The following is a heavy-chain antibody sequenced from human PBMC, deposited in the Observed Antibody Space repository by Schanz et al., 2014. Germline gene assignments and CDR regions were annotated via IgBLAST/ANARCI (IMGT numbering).Heavy chain of an antibody. D-gene: IGHD6-19*01. V-gene: IGHV1-69*08. J-gene: IGHJ6*03. CDR1: GGTFNSYT. CDR2: IIPILGIA. Sequence: QVQLVQSGAEVKKPGSSMKVSCKASGGTFNSYTINWVRQAPGQGLEWMGRIIPILGIANYAQKFQGRVTITADRSTSTAYMELSSLRSEDTAVYYCARDHQWLARYDMDVWGKGTTVTVSS. CDR3: ARDHQWLARYDMDV.